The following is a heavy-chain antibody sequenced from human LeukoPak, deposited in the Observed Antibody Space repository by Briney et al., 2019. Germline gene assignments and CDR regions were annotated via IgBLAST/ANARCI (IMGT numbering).Heavy chain of an antibody. CDR2: ISSSSSYI. Sequence: PGGSLRLSCAASGFTFSSYSMNWVRQAPGKGLEWVSFISSSSSYIYYADSVKGRFTISRDNAKNSLYLQLNSLRAEDTAVYYCARDEVACSSTNCYFVYWGQGTLVTVSS. CDR3: ARDEVACSSTNCYFVY. D-gene: IGHD2-2*01. J-gene: IGHJ4*02. V-gene: IGHV3-21*01. CDR1: GFTFSSYS.